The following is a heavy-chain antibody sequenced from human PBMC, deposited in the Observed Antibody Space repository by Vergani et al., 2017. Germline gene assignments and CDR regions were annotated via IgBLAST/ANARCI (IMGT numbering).Heavy chain of an antibody. Sequence: EVQLVESGGGLVQPGRSLRLSCTASGFTFGDYAMSWFRQAPGKGLEWVGFIRSKTYGGTTEYAASVKGRFTISRDDSKSIAYLQMNSLKTEDTAVYYCTRDALNVPGYIYDWDYWGQGTLVTVSS. CDR2: IRSKTYGGTT. V-gene: IGHV3-49*03. J-gene: IGHJ4*02. D-gene: IGHD5-18*01. CDR1: GFTFGDYA. CDR3: TRDALNVPGYIYDWDY.